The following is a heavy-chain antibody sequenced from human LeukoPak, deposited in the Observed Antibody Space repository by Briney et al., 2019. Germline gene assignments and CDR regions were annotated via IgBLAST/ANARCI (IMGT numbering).Heavy chain of an antibody. CDR1: GASINHYY. CDR2: IYYSGST. V-gene: IGHV4-59*06. CDR3: ARGRDGYNP. Sequence: SETLSLTCTVSGASINHYYWGWIRQHPGKGLEWIGYIYYSGSTHYNPSLKSRVTISVDTSKNQFSLKLSSVTAADTAVYYCARGRDGYNPWGQGTLVTVSS. D-gene: IGHD5-24*01. J-gene: IGHJ5*02.